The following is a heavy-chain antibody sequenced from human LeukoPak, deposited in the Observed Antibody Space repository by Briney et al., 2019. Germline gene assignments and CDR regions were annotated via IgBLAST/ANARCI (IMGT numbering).Heavy chain of an antibody. V-gene: IGHV3-30*04. CDR3: AGESFDF. Sequence: GGSLRLSCAASGFSFSNYAMDWVRQAPGKGLEWVAVISKDGSMKYYSDFVKGRFTVSRDNSIHTLYLEMNSLKTEDTAVYYCAGESFDFWSQGTMVTVSS. CDR2: ISKDGSMK. CDR1: GFSFSNYA. J-gene: IGHJ3*01.